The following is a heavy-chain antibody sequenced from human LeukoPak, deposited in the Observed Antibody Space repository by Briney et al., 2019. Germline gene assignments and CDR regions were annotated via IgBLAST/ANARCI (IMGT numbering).Heavy chain of an antibody. Sequence: PWGSLRLSCAASGFTFSNNWMSWVRQAPGKGLEWAANINQDGSEKNYVGSVKGRFTISRDNAKNSVYLQMNSLRAEDTAVYYCVRGKGWLDPWGQGILVTVSS. V-gene: IGHV3-7*03. CDR2: INQDGSEK. CDR3: VRGKGWLDP. CDR1: GFTFSNNW. J-gene: IGHJ5*02.